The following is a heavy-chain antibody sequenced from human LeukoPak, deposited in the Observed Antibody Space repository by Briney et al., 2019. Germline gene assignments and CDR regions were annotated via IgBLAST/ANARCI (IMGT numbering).Heavy chain of an antibody. J-gene: IGHJ5*02. CDR3: ARQPWTTVTSDNWFDP. D-gene: IGHD4-11*01. Sequence: GASVKVSCKASGYTFTSYGISWVRQAPGQGLEWMGWISAYNGNTNYAQKLQGRVTMTTDTSTSTAYMELRSLRSDDTAVYYCARQPWTTVTSDNWFDPWGQGTLVTVSS. V-gene: IGHV1-18*01. CDR1: GYTFTSYG. CDR2: ISAYNGNT.